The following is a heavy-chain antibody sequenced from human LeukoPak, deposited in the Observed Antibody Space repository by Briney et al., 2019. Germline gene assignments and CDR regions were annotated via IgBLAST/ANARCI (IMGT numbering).Heavy chain of an antibody. V-gene: IGHV4-31*03. CDR1: GGSINTGGYY. Sequence: PSETLSLTCTVSGGSINTGGYYWTWIRQHPGKGLEWTGYIYYSGSTYYNPSLKSRVAISVDTSKNQFSLKLTSVTAADTAVYYCAREPSIAAAGFSWGQGTLVTVSS. CDR3: AREPSIAAAGFS. CDR2: IYYSGST. D-gene: IGHD6-13*01. J-gene: IGHJ5*02.